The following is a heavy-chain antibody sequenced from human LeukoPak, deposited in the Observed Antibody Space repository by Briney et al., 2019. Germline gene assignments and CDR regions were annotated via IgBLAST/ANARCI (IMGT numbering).Heavy chain of an antibody. V-gene: IGHV4-34*01. D-gene: IGHD2-2*01. J-gene: IGHJ5*02. CDR2: INHSGST. CDR3: ASTNCDSASCYGANWFDP. Sequence: PSETLSLTCAVYGGSFSGYYWSWIRQPPGKGLGWIGEINHSGSTNYNPSLKSRVTISVDTSKNQFSLRLSSVTAVDTAVYYCASTNCDSASCYGANWFDPWGQGTLVTVSS. CDR1: GGSFSGYY.